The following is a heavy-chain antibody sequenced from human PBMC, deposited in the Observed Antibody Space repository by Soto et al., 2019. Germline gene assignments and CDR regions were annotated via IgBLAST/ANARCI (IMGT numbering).Heavy chain of an antibody. D-gene: IGHD6-19*01. CDR1: GYTMTVYV. Sequence: SLNRYCKTSGYTMTVYVRDCRSQANGQRLEWMGWINAGNGNTKYSQKFQGRVTITRDTSASAAYMELSSLSSEDTAVYYCARAVAVPAGFDYWGEGTLVTVYS. CDR2: INAGNGNT. J-gene: IGHJ4*02. CDR3: ARAVAVPAGFDY. V-gene: IGHV1-3*01.